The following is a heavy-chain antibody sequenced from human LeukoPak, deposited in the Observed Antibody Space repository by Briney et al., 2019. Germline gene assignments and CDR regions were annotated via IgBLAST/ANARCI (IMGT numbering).Heavy chain of an antibody. Sequence: PGGSLRLSCAASGFTFSSYAMSWVRQAPGKGLEWVSAISGSGGSTYYADSVKGRFTISRDNSKNTLYLQMNSLRAEDTAVYYCAKGALVRPAARGYFDYWGQGTLVTVSS. CDR3: AKGALVRPAARGYFDY. CDR2: ISGSGGST. D-gene: IGHD2-2*01. J-gene: IGHJ4*02. CDR1: GFTFSSYA. V-gene: IGHV3-23*01.